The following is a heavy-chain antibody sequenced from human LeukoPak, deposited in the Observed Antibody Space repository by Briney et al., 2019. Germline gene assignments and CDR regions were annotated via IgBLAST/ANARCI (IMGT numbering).Heavy chain of an antibody. Sequence: PGGSLRLSCAASGFTFSSYSMNWVRQAPGKGLEWVSYISSSSSTIYYADSVKGRFTISRDNAKNSLYLQMNSLRAEDTAVYYCARGFYDSSGYSTFSDYWGQGTLVTVSS. D-gene: IGHD3-22*01. CDR3: ARGFYDSSGYSTFSDY. J-gene: IGHJ4*02. CDR2: ISSSSSTI. CDR1: GFTFSSYS. V-gene: IGHV3-48*04.